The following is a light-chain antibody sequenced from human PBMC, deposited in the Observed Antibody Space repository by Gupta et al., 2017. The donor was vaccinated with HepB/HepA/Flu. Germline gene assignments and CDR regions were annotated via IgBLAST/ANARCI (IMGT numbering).Light chain of an antibody. CDR2: TTS. Sequence: DIPMTQSPSSLSASVGDTVTITCRASQSINTFLHWYQQRPGRAPKLLISTTSTLQSGVPSRFSGSGSGTDFTLTISSLQSEDFATYYCQQTYTSPITFGQGTRLEIK. V-gene: IGKV1-39*01. J-gene: IGKJ5*01. CDR1: QSINTF. CDR3: QQTYTSPIT.